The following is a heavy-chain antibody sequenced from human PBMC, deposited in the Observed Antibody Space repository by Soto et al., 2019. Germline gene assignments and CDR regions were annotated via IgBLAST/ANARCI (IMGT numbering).Heavy chain of an antibody. J-gene: IGHJ5*01. V-gene: IGHV3-48*02. Sequence: PGGSLRLSCAASGFTFSSYSMNWVRQAPGKGLEWVSYISSSSSTIYYADSVKGRFTISRDNAKNSLYLQMNSLRDEDTAVYYCASDRRARGIASSFDSWGKGILGTVSS. CDR1: GFTFSSYS. D-gene: IGHD6-13*01. CDR2: ISSSSSTI. CDR3: ASDRRARGIASSFDS.